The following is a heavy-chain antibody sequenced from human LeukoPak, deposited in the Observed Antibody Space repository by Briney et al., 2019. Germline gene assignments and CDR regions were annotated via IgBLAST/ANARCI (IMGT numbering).Heavy chain of an antibody. CDR2: IKTDGSRT. J-gene: IGHJ4*02. D-gene: IGHD6-13*01. CDR3: ARGGSSWYYFDY. Sequence: GGSLRLSCVASGFTFSNYWMHWVRQAPGKGLVWVSRIKTDGSRTNYADSVKGRFTISRDNAKNSLYLQMNSLRAEDTAVYYCARGGSSWYYFDYWGQGTLVTVSS. CDR1: GFTFSNYW. V-gene: IGHV3-74*01.